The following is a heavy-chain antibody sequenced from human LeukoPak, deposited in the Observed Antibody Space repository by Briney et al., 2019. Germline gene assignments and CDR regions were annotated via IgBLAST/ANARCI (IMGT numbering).Heavy chain of an antibody. Sequence: SETLSLTCTVSGGSASSDYWSWIRQPPGKGLEWIGYIYYSGSTNYNPSLKSRVTISVDTSKNQFSLKLSSVTAADTAVYYCARHATLWFGEAQSAFDIWGQGTMVTVSS. J-gene: IGHJ3*02. CDR2: IYYSGST. V-gene: IGHV4-59*08. CDR3: ARHATLWFGEAQSAFDI. CDR1: GGSASSDY. D-gene: IGHD3-10*01.